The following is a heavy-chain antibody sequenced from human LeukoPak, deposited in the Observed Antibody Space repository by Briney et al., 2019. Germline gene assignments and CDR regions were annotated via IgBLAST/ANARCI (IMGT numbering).Heavy chain of an antibody. Sequence: ASVKVSCKVSGDTLTELSMHWVRQAPGKGLEWMGGFDPKEGERVYAQNFQGRFTMTEDTSSGTAYMELNSLRSEDAAVYYCTTREIVVEPAQTSMVRGVLWRSDFWGHGTLVTVSS. J-gene: IGHJ4*01. D-gene: IGHD3-10*01. CDR2: FDPKEGER. CDR3: TTREIVVEPAQTSMVRGVLWRSDF. CDR1: GDTLTELS. V-gene: IGHV1-24*01.